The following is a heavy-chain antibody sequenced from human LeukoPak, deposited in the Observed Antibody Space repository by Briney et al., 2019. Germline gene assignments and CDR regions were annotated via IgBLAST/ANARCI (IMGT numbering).Heavy chain of an antibody. CDR2: IRYDGSNK. J-gene: IGHJ3*02. CDR1: GFTFSSYG. V-gene: IGHV3-30*02. D-gene: IGHD2-15*01. Sequence: GGSLRLSCAASGFTFSSYGMHWVRQAPGKGLEWVAFIRYDGSNKYYADSVKGRFTISRDNSKNTLYLQMNSLRAEDTAVYYCARELGVAARAYAFDIWGQGTMVTVSS. CDR3: ARELGVAARAYAFDI.